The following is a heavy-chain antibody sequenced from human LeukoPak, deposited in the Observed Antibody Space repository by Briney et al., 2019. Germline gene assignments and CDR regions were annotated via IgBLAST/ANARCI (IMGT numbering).Heavy chain of an antibody. CDR3: ASLDYFDSSDYGDY. J-gene: IGHJ4*02. CDR2: ISGSGGAT. V-gene: IGHV3-23*01. CDR1: GFTVSSDY. Sequence: GGSLRLSCAASGFTVSSDYMNWVRQAPGKGLEWVSAISGSGGATYYADSVKGRFTISRDNSKNTLYLQMNSLRAEDTALYYCASLDYFDSSDYGDYWGQGTLVTISS. D-gene: IGHD3-22*01.